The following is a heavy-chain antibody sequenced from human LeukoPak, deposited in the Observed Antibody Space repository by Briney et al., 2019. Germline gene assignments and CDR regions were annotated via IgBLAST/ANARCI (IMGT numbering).Heavy chain of an antibody. CDR2: IKSKTDGGTT. Sequence: GGSLRLSCAASGFTFSNAWMSWVRQAPGKGLEWVGRIKSKTDGGTTDYAAPVKGRFTISRDDSKNTLYPQMNSLKTEDTAVYYCTTVRRWGDPTFDYWGQGTLVTVSS. J-gene: IGHJ4*02. CDR1: GFTFSNAW. D-gene: IGHD2-21*02. V-gene: IGHV3-15*01. CDR3: TTVRRWGDPTFDY.